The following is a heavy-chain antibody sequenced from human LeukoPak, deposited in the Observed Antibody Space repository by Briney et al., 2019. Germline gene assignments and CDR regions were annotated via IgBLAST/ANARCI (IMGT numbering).Heavy chain of an antibody. D-gene: IGHD2-2*01. V-gene: IGHV5-51*01. CDR3: TRHWGVVSAANNKWFDP. CDR1: GYSFTSYW. Sequence: GESLKISCKGSGYSFTSYWIGWVRQMPGKGLEWMGIIYPGDSDTRYSPSFQGQVTISADKSISTAYLQWSTLKASDTAIYYCTRHWGVVSAANNKWFDPWGQGTLVTVS. CDR2: IYPGDSDT. J-gene: IGHJ5*02.